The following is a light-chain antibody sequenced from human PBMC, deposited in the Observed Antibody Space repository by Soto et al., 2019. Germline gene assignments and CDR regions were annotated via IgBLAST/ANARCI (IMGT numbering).Light chain of an antibody. CDR1: QTISGW. Sequence: DIQMTQSPSTLPASVGDTVTITCRASQTISGWLAWYQQRPGKAPNLLIFDASTLESGVPSRFSGSGSGTTFTLTISSXQSDDFATYYCLQYNGYYRTFGQGTKVDTK. CDR3: LQYNGYYRT. J-gene: IGKJ1*01. V-gene: IGKV1-5*01. CDR2: DAS.